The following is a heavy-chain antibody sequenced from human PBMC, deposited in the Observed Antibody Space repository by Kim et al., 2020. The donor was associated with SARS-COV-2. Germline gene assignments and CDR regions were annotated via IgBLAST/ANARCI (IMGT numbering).Heavy chain of an antibody. CDR3: AREATQGQGRYFDWLFDY. J-gene: IGHJ4*02. D-gene: IGHD3-9*01. Sequence: KSRITINPDTSKNQFSLQLNSVTPEDTAVYYCAREATQGQGRYFDWLFDYWGQGTLVTVSS. V-gene: IGHV6-1*01.